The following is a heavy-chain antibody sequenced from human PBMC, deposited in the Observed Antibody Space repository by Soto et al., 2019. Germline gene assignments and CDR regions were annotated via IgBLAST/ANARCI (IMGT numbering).Heavy chain of an antibody. CDR3: AKSRYSDSSGDFYDY. CDR1: AFTFNNYA. J-gene: IGHJ4*02. CDR2: IGGSGRTT. Sequence: EVQLLESGGGLVQPGGSLSLSCAASAFTFNNYAMSWVRQAPGQGLEWVSGIGGSGRTTYYADSVKGRFTISRDNSNNPLFLQMNSLRAEDTAVYYCAKSRYSDSSGDFYDYWGQGTLVTVSS. V-gene: IGHV3-23*01. D-gene: IGHD3-22*01.